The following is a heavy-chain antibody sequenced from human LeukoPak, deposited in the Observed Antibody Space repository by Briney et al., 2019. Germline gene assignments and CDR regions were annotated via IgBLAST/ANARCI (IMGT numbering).Heavy chain of an antibody. CDR2: IYYSGST. Sequence: PSETLSLTCTVSGGSISSYYWSWIRQPPGKGLEWIGYIYYSGSTNYNPSLKSRVTISVDTSKNQFSLKLSSVTATDTAVYYCARHDYGGNKIDYWGQGTLVTVSS. D-gene: IGHD4-23*01. CDR1: GGSISSYY. V-gene: IGHV4-59*01. J-gene: IGHJ4*02. CDR3: ARHDYGGNKIDY.